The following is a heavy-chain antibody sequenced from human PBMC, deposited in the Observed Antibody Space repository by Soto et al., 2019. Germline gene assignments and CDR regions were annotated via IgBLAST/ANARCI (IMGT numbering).Heavy chain of an antibody. CDR3: TRGSGWYFY. J-gene: IGHJ4*02. Sequence: SETLSLTCSVSGGSISSYYWTWIRQPPGKGLEWIGYVYYSGSTNYNPSLESRVTISIDTSKKQSSLKLNSVTAADTAVYYCTRGSGWYFYWGQGTLVTVSS. D-gene: IGHD6-19*01. CDR1: GGSISSYY. V-gene: IGHV4-59*01. CDR2: VYYSGST.